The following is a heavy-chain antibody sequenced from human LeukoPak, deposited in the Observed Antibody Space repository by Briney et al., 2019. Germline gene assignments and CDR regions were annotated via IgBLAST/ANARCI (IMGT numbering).Heavy chain of an antibody. CDR2: IYYSGST. V-gene: IGHV4-30-4*01. J-gene: IGHJ4*02. CDR1: GGSISSGDYY. D-gene: IGHD3-22*01. Sequence: SQTLSLTCTVSGGSISSGDYYWSWIRQPPGKGLEWIGYIYYSGSTYYNPSLKSRVTISVDTSKNQLSLKLSSVTAADTAVYYCARSYYYDSSGYYYWGQGTLVTVSS. CDR3: ARSYYYDSSGYYY.